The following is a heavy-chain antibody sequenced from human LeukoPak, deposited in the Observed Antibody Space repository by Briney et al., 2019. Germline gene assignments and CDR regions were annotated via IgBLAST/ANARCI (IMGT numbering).Heavy chain of an antibody. CDR2: IYTSGST. D-gene: IGHD3-9*01. J-gene: IGHJ5*02. Sequence: ALPLTCTIHVHSILCCLGSSSWIRQPAGKGLEWIGRIYTSGSTNYNPSLKSRVTISVDTSKNQFSLKLSSVTAADTAVYSCERENYDILTGYPRFDPWGQGTMVTVCS. CDR1: VHSILCCLGS. V-gene: IGHV4-61*02. CDR3: ERENYDILTGYPRFDP.